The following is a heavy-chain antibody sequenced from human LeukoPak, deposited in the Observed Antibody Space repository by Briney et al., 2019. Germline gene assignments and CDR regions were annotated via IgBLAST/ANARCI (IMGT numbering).Heavy chain of an antibody. CDR3: AREVRGFDP. CDR1: GFTFSSYS. CDR2: ISTSSSTM. J-gene: IGHJ5*02. D-gene: IGHD1-14*01. Sequence: GGSLRLSCAASGFTFSSYSMDWVRQAPGKGLEWVSYISTSSSTMYYADSVKGRFTISRDNAKNSLYLQMNSLRAEDTAVYYCAREVRGFDPWGQGTLVTVSS. V-gene: IGHV3-48*04.